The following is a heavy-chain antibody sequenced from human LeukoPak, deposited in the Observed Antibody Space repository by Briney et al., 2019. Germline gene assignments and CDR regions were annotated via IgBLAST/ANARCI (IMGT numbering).Heavy chain of an antibody. J-gene: IGHJ6*02. D-gene: IGHD4-23*01. CDR1: GFTVSSNY. CDR3: ARDPGKGPYGMDV. Sequence: GGSLRLSCAASGFTVSSNYMSWVRQAPGKGLEWVSVIYSGGSTYYADSVKGRFTISRDNAKNSLYLQMNSLRAEDTAVYYCARDPGKGPYGMDVWGQGTTVTVSS. CDR2: IYSGGST. V-gene: IGHV3-53*01.